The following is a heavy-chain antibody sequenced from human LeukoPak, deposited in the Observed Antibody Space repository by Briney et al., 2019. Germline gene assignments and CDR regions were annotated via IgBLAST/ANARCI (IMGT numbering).Heavy chain of an antibody. CDR2: INSDGSST. V-gene: IGHV3-74*01. CDR1: GFTFSTYW. CDR3: AGVVTVPGALDI. Sequence: GGSLRLSCAASGFTFSTYWMHWVRQAPGKGLVWVSRINSDGSSTTYAGSVKGRFTISRDNTKDTLYLEMNSLRAEDTAVYYCAGVVTVPGALDIWGQGTTVSLSS. J-gene: IGHJ3*02. D-gene: IGHD2-21*02.